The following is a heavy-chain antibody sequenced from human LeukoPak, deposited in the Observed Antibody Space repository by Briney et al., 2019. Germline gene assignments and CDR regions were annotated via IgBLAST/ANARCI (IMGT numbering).Heavy chain of an antibody. CDR3: ARIFSSLVVIDY. CDR2: INPNSGGT. Sequence: ASVKVSCKASGYTFTGYYMHWVRQAPGQGLEWMGWINPNSGGTNYAQKFQGRVTMTRDTSISTAYMELSRLRSDDTAVYYCARIFSSLVVIDYWGQGTLVTVSS. J-gene: IGHJ4*02. V-gene: IGHV1-2*02. D-gene: IGHD3-22*01. CDR1: GYTFTGYY.